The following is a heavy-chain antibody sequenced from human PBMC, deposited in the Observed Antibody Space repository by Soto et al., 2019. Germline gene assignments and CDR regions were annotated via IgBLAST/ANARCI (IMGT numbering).Heavy chain of an antibody. D-gene: IGHD5-18*01. CDR2: ISTYNGNT. Sequence: HVQLVQSGAEVKKPGASVKVSCKASGYTFTSYGISWVRQAPGQGLEWMGWISTYNGNTNYAQKIQGRVTMTTHTSTGTAYMELRSLRSDDTAVYYCARDPPRRYSSGQGLDYWGQGTLVTVSS. J-gene: IGHJ4*02. CDR1: GYTFTSYG. V-gene: IGHV1-18*04. CDR3: ARDPPRRYSSGQGLDY.